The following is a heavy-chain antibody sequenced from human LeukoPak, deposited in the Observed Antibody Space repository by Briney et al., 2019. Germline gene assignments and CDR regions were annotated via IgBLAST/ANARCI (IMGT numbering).Heavy chain of an antibody. V-gene: IGHV3-21*01. J-gene: IGHJ6*02. CDR2: ISSSSSYI. CDR1: GFTFSSYS. CDR3: ARSSGYYDYYYYGMDV. Sequence: GGSLRLSCAASGFTFSSYSMNWVRQAPGKGLEWVSSISSSSSYIYYADSEKGRFTISRDNAKNSLYLKMNSLRAEDTAVYYCARSSGYYDYYYYGMDVWGQGTTVTVSS. D-gene: IGHD3-22*01.